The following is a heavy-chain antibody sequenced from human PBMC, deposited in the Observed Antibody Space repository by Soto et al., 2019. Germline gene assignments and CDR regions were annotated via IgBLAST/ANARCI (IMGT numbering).Heavy chain of an antibody. CDR2: IYYSGST. D-gene: IGHD6-19*01. J-gene: IGHJ4*02. CDR1: GGSISSSSYY. V-gene: IGHV4-39*01. CDR3: ARHGQWLGGRDFDY. Sequence: QLQLQESGPGLVKPSETLSLTCTVSGGSISSSSYYWGWIRQPPGKGLEWIGSIYYSGSTYYNQSLKSRVTISVDTSKNQFSLKLSSVTAADTAVYYCARHGQWLGGRDFDYWGQGTLVTVSS.